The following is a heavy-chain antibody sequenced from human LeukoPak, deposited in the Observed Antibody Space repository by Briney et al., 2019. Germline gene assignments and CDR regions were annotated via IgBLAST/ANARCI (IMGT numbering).Heavy chain of an antibody. CDR1: GFTFSSYA. D-gene: IGHD6-13*01. J-gene: IGHJ5*02. CDR2: IGASGGST. V-gene: IGHV3-23*01. Sequence: GGSLRLSCATSGFTFSSYAMSWVRQAPGKGLEWVSGIGASGGSTYYADSVKGRFTISRDNSKNTLYLQMNSLRAEDTAVYYCAKEKQQLVIGWFDPWGQGTLVTVSS. CDR3: AKEKQQLVIGWFDP.